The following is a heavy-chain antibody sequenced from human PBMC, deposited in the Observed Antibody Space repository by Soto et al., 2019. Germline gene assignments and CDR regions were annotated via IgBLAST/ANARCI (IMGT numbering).Heavy chain of an antibody. CDR3: ASGCSSLNFDS. Sequence: QPGGSLRLSCSASGFTFRSYWMQWVRQAPGKGLVWVSWINSDGSSTSYADSVKGRFTISRDNAKNTLYLQMNSLRAEDTAVYYSASGCSSLNFDSWGQGTLVTVSS. D-gene: IGHD6-6*01. V-gene: IGHV3-74*01. J-gene: IGHJ4*02. CDR1: GFTFRSYW. CDR2: INSDGSST.